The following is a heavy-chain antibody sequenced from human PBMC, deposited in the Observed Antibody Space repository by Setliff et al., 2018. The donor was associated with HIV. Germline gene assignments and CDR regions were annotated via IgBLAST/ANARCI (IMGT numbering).Heavy chain of an antibody. J-gene: IGHJ3*02. V-gene: IGHV4-28*05. CDR3: ARTVPHSAAQDAFDI. Sequence: SETLSLTCAVSGYSISTNEWWGWIRQPPGKGLAWIGYISNSGKIYYDPSLNSRVTLSADTPKNQLSLKLTSVTAEDTGVYYCARTVPHSAAQDAFDIWGQGTVVTVSS. CDR1: GYSISTNEW. CDR2: ISNSGKI. D-gene: IGHD4-4*01.